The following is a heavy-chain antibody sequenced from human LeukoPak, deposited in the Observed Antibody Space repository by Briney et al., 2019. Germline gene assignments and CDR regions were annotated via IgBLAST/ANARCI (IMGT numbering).Heavy chain of an antibody. V-gene: IGHV1-2*02. CDR2: INPHSGGT. Sequence: ASVKVSCKASGYTFTGYYIHWVRQAPGQGLEWMGWINPHSGGTNYAQKFQGGVTMTRDTSITTAYMELSSLRSDDTAVYYCAIYGSGYLFDYWGQGTLVTVSS. CDR1: GYTFTGYY. CDR3: AIYGSGYLFDY. J-gene: IGHJ4*02. D-gene: IGHD3-3*01.